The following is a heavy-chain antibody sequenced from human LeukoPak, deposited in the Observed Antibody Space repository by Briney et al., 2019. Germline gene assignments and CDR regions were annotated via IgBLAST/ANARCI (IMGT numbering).Heavy chain of an antibody. CDR1: GFTFDVYA. Sequence: PGGSLRLSCAASGFTFDVYAMHWVRQAPGKGLEWVSLISGDGGSTYYADSVKGRFTISRDNSKNSLYLQMNSLRTEDTALYYCAKDDGDYYDSSGSWFDPWGQGTLVTVSS. V-gene: IGHV3-43*02. J-gene: IGHJ5*02. CDR2: ISGDGGST. CDR3: AKDDGDYYDSSGSWFDP. D-gene: IGHD3-22*01.